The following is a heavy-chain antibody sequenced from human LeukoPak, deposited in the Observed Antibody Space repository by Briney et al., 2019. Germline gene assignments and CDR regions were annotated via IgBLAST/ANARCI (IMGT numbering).Heavy chain of an antibody. J-gene: IGHJ4*02. V-gene: IGHV4-59*01. CDR1: GGSFSGYY. CDR2: IYYSGST. CDR3: ARYSYDSSGYYYDY. D-gene: IGHD3-22*01. Sequence: MPSETLSLTCAVYGGSFSGYYWSWIRQPPGKGLEWIGYIYYSGSTNYNPSLKSRVTMSIDTSKNQFSLKLSSVTAADTAVYYCARYSYDSSGYYYDYWGQGTLVTVSS.